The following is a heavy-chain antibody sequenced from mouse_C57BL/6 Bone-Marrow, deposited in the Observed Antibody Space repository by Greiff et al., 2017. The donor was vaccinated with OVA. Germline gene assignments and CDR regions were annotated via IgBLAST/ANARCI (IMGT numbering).Heavy chain of an antibody. CDR1: GYTFTDYN. CDR3: ARRGSSFPFAY. CDR2: INPNNGGT. J-gene: IGHJ3*01. Sequence: DVKLVESGPELVKPGASVKIPCKASGYTFTDYNMDWVKQSHGKSLEWIGDINPNNGGTIYNQKFKGKATLTVDKSSSTAYMELRSLTSEDTAVYYCARRGSSFPFAYWGQGTLVTVSA. D-gene: IGHD1-1*01. V-gene: IGHV1-18*01.